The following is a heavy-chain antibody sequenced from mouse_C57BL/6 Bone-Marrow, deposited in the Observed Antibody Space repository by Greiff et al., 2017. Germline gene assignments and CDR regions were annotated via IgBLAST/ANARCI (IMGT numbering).Heavy chain of an antibody. V-gene: IGHV1-55*01. CDR3: ARREITTVVDGYFAV. J-gene: IGHJ1*03. Sequence: QVQLQQPGAELVKPGASVKMSCKASGYTFTSYWITWVKQRPGQGLEWIGDIYPGSGSTNYNEKLKSKATLTVDTSSSTAYMQLSSLKSEDSAVYYCARREITTVVDGYFAVWGTGTTVTVSS. CDR2: IYPGSGST. D-gene: IGHD1-1*01. CDR1: GYTFTSYW.